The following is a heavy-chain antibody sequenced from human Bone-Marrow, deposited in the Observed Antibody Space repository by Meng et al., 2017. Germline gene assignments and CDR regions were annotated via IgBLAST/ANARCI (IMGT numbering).Heavy chain of an antibody. CDR1: GRSFSDYC. V-gene: IGHV4-34*01. CDR2: INHSGST. J-gene: IGHJ4*02. D-gene: IGHD4-11*01. Sequence: QVQLQDAGAGLFKPSETLSLTLCVTGRSFSDYCRSWIRWPRGKGLEWIGEINHSGSTNYNPFLEGRATITVDTSQNNLSLMLSSVTAADSAVYYCARGPTTMAHDFDYWGQGTLVTVSS. CDR3: ARGPTTMAHDFDY.